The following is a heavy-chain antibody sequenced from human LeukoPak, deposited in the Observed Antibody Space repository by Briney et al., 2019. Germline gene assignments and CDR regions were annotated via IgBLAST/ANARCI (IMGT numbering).Heavy chain of an antibody. CDR3: ARDWRSSYYYDRSGNPKSQGFDI. J-gene: IGHJ3*02. D-gene: IGHD3-22*01. CDR1: GGSISSYY. Sequence: SETLSLTCTVSGGSISSYYWSWIRQPPGKGLEWIGYNYYSGSSNYNPSLKRRVTISVDTSKKQFSLKLRSVTAADTAVYYCARDWRSSYYYDRSGNPKSQGFDIWGQGTMVTVSS. V-gene: IGHV4-59*01. CDR2: NYYSGSS.